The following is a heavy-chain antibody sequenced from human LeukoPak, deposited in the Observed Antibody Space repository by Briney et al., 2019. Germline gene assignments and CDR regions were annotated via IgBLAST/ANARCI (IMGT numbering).Heavy chain of an antibody. CDR3: ARDGDVGSGWYGQFDY. CDR1: GGSISSYY. Sequence: PSETLSLTCTVSGGSISSYYWSWIRQPAGKGLEWIRRIYTSGSTNYNPSLKSRVTMSVDTSKNQFSLKLTSVTAADTAVYYCARDGDVGSGWYGQFDYWGQGTLVTVSS. D-gene: IGHD6-19*01. V-gene: IGHV4-4*07. CDR2: IYTSGST. J-gene: IGHJ4*02.